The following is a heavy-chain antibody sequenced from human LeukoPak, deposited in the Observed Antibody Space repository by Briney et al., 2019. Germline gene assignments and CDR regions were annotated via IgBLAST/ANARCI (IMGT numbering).Heavy chain of an antibody. Sequence: GGSLRLSCAASGFTFSSYGMTWVRQAPGKGLEWVSAISDNGGRTFYADSAKGRFTISRDNSRNTLFLQMNSLRADDAAVYYCAKDSYDTSIWGQGTLVTVSS. CDR2: ISDNGGRT. V-gene: IGHV3-23*01. D-gene: IGHD3-22*01. CDR3: AKDSYDTSI. J-gene: IGHJ4*02. CDR1: GFTFSSYG.